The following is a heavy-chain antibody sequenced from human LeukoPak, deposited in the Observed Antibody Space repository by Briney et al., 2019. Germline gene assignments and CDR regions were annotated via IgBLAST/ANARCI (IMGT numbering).Heavy chain of an antibody. Sequence: SETLSLTCTVSGGSISSYYWSWIRQPPGKGLDWIGYIYYAGSTNYNPSLKSRVTLSVDTSKNQFSLKLSSVTAADTAVYYCARSGRGLATRFDPWGQGILVTVSS. J-gene: IGHJ5*02. V-gene: IGHV4-59*13. CDR2: IYYAGST. CDR3: ARSGRGLATRFDP. CDR1: GGSISSYY. D-gene: IGHD1-26*01.